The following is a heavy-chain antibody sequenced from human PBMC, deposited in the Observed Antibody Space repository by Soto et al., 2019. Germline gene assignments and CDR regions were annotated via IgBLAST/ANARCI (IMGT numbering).Heavy chain of an antibody. CDR3: ARGSVWGSGRLDY. J-gene: IGHJ4*02. D-gene: IGHD3-16*01. CDR2: IWYDGSNK. CDR1: GFTFSSYG. V-gene: IGHV3-33*01. Sequence: QVQLVESGGGVVQPGRSLRLSCAASGFTFSSYGMHWVRQAPGKGLEWVAVIWYDGSNKYYADSVKGRFTISRDNSKNTLYLQMNSLRAEDTAVYYCARGSVWGSGRLDYWGQGTLVTVSS.